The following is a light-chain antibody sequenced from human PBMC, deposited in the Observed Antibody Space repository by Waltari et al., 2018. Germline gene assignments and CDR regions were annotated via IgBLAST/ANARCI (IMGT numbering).Light chain of an antibody. V-gene: IGLV1-40*01. CDR2: ATR. CDR1: SSNIGAGYD. Sequence: QSVLTQPPSVSGAPGQRVTISCTGSSSNIGAGYDVHWYQQLPGTAPKPLIYATRKRPSGVPDRFSGSKSGTSASLAITGLQAEDEADYYCQSNDSSLSGYVFGTGTKVTVL. CDR3: QSNDSSLSGYV. J-gene: IGLJ1*01.